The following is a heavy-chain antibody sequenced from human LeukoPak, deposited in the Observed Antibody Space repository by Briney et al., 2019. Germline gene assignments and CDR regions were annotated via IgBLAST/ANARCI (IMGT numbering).Heavy chain of an antibody. CDR1: GFTFSSYS. J-gene: IGHJ4*02. CDR2: VSSSSSTI. V-gene: IGHV3-48*01. Sequence: PGGSLRLSCAASGFTFSSYSMNWVRQAPGKGLEWVSYVSSSSSTIYYADSVKGRFTISRDNAKNSLYLQMNSLRAEDTAVYYCARGFEVIPADVPDFWGQGTLVTVSS. CDR3: ARGFEVIPADVPDF. D-gene: IGHD2-2*01.